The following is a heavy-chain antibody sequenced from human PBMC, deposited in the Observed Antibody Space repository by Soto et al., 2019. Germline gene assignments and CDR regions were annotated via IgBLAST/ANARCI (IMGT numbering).Heavy chain of an antibody. CDR1: GFTFSNYA. Sequence: PGGSLRLSCAASGFTFSNYAMSWVRQAPGKGLEWVSTIGGSGVSTHYTDSVKGRFTVSRDNSKNTQYLQMNSLRAEDTALYYCARRAISSQANRPFDCWGQGTQVTVSS. V-gene: IGHV3-23*01. D-gene: IGHD6-13*01. J-gene: IGHJ4*02. CDR2: IGGSGVST. CDR3: ARRAISSQANRPFDC.